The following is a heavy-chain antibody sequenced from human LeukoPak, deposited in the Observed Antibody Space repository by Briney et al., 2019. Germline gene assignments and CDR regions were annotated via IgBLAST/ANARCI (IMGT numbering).Heavy chain of an antibody. D-gene: IGHD4-17*01. CDR3: ARDPGDLDYGDYYYYYGMDV. V-gene: IGHV4-30-4*08. J-gene: IGHJ6*02. CDR1: GGSISSGGYY. Sequence: SETLSLTCTVSGGSISSGGYYWSWIRQHPGKGLEWIGYIYYSGSTYYNPSLKSRVTISVDTSKNQFSLKLSSVTAADTAVYYCARDPGDLDYGDYYYYYGMDVWGQGTTVTVSS. CDR2: IYYSGST.